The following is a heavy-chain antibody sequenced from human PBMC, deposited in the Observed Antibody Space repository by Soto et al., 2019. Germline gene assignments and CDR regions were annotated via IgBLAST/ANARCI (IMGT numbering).Heavy chain of an antibody. CDR1: GGSISSYY. CDR2: IYYSGST. Sequence: SETLSLTCTVSGGSISSYYWSWIRQPPGKGLEWIGYIYYSGSTNYNPSLKSRVTISVDTSKNQFSLKLSSVTAADTAVYYCARDSDYGDYFFGYWGQGTLVTVSS. J-gene: IGHJ4*02. CDR3: ARDSDYGDYFFGY. D-gene: IGHD4-17*01. V-gene: IGHV4-59*01.